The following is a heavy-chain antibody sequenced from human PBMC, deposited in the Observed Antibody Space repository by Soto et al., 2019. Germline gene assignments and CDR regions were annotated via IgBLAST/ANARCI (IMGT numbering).Heavy chain of an antibody. CDR2: INPNGGTT. V-gene: IGHV1-46*01. CDR1: GYMFTYYY. CDR3: GRGPYSSGSLYYLDY. J-gene: IGHJ4*02. Sequence: GASVKVSCKASGYMFTYYYIHWVRQGPGQGLEWMGIINPNGGTTTYSQNFRGRVTMTRDTSTSTVYMELTSLTSEDTAIYYCGRGPYSSGSLYYLDYWGQGTLVTVSS. D-gene: IGHD2-8*02.